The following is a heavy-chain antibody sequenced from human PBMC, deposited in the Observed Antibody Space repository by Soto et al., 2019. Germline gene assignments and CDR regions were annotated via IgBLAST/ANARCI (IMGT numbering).Heavy chain of an antibody. D-gene: IGHD3-3*01. CDR2: IWYDGSNK. V-gene: IGHV3-33*01. CDR3: AREHDGY. J-gene: IGHJ4*02. CDR1: GFTFSSYG. Sequence: QVQLVESGGGVVQPGRSLRVSCAASGFTFSSYGFHWVRQAPGKGLEWVAVIWYDGSNKYYTDSVKGRFTISRDNSKNTVYLQMNSLRAEDTAVYYCAREHDGYWGQGTLVTVSS.